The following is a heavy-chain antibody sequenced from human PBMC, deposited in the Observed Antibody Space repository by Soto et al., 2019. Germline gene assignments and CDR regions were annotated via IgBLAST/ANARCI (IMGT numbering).Heavy chain of an antibody. V-gene: IGHV4-59*08. Sequence: SETLSLTCTVSGGSISSYYWSWIRQPPGKGLEWIGYIYYSGSTNYNPSLKSRVTISVDTSKNQFSLKLSSVTAADTAVYYCARCPREFIEAWFYPWGQGTLVTVSS. D-gene: IGHD3-10*01. CDR3: ARCPREFIEAWFYP. CDR2: IYYSGST. CDR1: GGSISSYY. J-gene: IGHJ5*02.